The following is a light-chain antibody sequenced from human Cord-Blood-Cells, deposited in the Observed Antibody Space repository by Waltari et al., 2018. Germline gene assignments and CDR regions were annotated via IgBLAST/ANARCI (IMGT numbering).Light chain of an antibody. J-gene: IGKJ1*01. V-gene: IGKV3-15*01. CDR1: QSVSSN. Sequence: EIVMTQSPATLSVSPGERATLSFRASQSVSSNVAWYQQKPGQAPRLLIYGASTRATGIPARFSGSGSGTEFTLTISSLQSEDFAVYYCQQYNNWPRTFGQGTNVEIK. CDR3: QQYNNWPRT. CDR2: GAS.